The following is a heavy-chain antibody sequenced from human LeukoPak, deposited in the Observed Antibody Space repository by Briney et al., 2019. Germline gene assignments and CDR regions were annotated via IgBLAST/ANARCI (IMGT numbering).Heavy chain of an antibody. CDR2: INPSGGGT. CDR1: GHTFTSYY. CDR3: ARDMLAVPSNWFDP. Sequence: ASVKVSCKASGHTFTSYYIHWVRQAPGQGLEWMGVINPSGGGTSYAQKFQGRVTMTRDTSTSTVYMDLRSLRSEDTAVYFCARDMLAVPSNWFDPWGQGTLVTVSS. V-gene: IGHV1-46*01. D-gene: IGHD2-8*01. J-gene: IGHJ5*02.